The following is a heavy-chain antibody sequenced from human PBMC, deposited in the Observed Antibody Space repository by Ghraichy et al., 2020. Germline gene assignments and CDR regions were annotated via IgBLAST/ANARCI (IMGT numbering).Heavy chain of an antibody. D-gene: IGHD3-22*01. CDR2: INPSGGT. V-gene: IGHV4-34*01. CDR1: DGSSSDYY. Sequence: SQTLSLTCAVYDGSSSDYYWSWVRQPPGKGLEWIGEINPSGGTTYNPSLNSRVTMSLGTSKKQFSLKLSSVTAADMAVYYCARRTYYYDNSHLASDSWGQGTLVTVSS. CDR3: ARRTYYYDNSHLASDS. J-gene: IGHJ4*02.